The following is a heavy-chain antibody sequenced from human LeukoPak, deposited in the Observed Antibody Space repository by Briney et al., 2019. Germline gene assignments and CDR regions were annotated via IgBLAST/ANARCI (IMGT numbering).Heavy chain of an antibody. D-gene: IGHD2-15*01. Sequence: GGSLRLSCAASGFTFSSYEMNWVRQAPGKGLEWVSYISSSSSYIDHADSVKGRFTISRDNAKNSLYLQMNSLRAEDTAVYYCARIGCSGGNCYGNYYYGMDVWGQGTTVTVSS. CDR1: GFTFSSYE. J-gene: IGHJ6*02. V-gene: IGHV3-21*05. CDR3: ARIGCSGGNCYGNYYYGMDV. CDR2: ISSSSSYI.